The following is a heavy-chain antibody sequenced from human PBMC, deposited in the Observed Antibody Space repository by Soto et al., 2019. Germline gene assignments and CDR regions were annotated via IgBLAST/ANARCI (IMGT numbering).Heavy chain of an antibody. CDR3: ARANYSPSGSQRQVWFDP. J-gene: IGHJ5*02. CDR2: IIPIFGTA. Sequence: SVKVSCKASGGTFSSYAISWVRQAPGQGLEWMGGIIPIFGTANYAQKFQGRVTITADESTSTAYIELSSLRSEDTAVYYCARANYSPSGSQRQVWFDPWGQGTLVTVSS. D-gene: IGHD1-26*01. V-gene: IGHV1-69*13. CDR1: GGTFSSYA.